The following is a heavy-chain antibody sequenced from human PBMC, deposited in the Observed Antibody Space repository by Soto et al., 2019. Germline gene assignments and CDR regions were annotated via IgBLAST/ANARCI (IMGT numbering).Heavy chain of an antibody. J-gene: IGHJ4*02. D-gene: IGHD4-17*01. CDR1: GYPFNKYS. CDR3: TSGHGDFAGDFDY. CDR2: ISAANGNR. V-gene: IGHV1-18*04. Sequence: QGQLVQSGAEVKWPGASVKVSCKASGYPFNKYSISWVRQAPGQGLEWMGWISAANGNRNYAQKFQGRVTLGTDTSTSTAYMELRNLRSDDTAVYYCTSGHGDFAGDFDYWGQGTLVTVSS.